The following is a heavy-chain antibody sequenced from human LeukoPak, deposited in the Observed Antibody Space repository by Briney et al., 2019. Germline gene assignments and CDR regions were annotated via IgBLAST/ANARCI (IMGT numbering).Heavy chain of an antibody. CDR2: ISISGDT. Sequence: QSGGSLRLSCAASGFALSSCAMSWVRKVPGKGLEWVSSISISGDTYYADSVKGRFTLSRDNSMDTLFLQMDSLRVEDTAVYYCAKELRPNDYWGQGTMVTVSS. J-gene: IGHJ3*01. CDR3: AKELRPNDY. CDR1: GFALSSCA. V-gene: IGHV3-23*01. D-gene: IGHD3-16*01.